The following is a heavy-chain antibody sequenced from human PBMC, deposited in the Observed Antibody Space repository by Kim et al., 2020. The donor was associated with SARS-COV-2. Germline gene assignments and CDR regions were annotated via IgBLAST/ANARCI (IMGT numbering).Heavy chain of an antibody. CDR1: GYTFTSYY. D-gene: IGHD3-22*01. CDR2: INPSGGST. Sequence: ASVKVSCKASGYTFTSYYMHWVRQAPGQGLEWMGIINPSGGSTSYAQKFQGRVTMTRDPSTSTVYMELSSLRTEDTAVYYCARARHYYDSSGRNYYFYYGMDVWGQGTTVTVSS. J-gene: IGHJ6*02. V-gene: IGHV1-46*01. CDR3: ARARHYYDSSGRNYYFYYGMDV.